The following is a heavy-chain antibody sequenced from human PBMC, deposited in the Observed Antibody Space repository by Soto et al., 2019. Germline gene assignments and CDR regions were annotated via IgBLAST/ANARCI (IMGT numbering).Heavy chain of an antibody. D-gene: IGHD1-7*01. CDR2: INHSGST. CDR3: ASSYWNYDSGDN. CDR1: GGSFSGYY. V-gene: IGHV4-34*01. Sequence: PSETLSLTCAVYGGSFSGYYWSWIRQPPGEGLEWIGEINHSGSTNYNPSLKSRVTISVDTSKNQFSLKLSSVTAADTAVYYCASSYWNYDSGDNWGQGTLVTVSS. J-gene: IGHJ4*02.